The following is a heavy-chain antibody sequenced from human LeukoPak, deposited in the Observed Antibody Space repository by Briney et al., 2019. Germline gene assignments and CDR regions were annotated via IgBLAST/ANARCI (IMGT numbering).Heavy chain of an antibody. CDR3: AKGFWAYSSSWYSLFDY. Sequence: GGSLRLSCAASGFTFSSYAMSWVRQAPGKGLEWVSAISGSGSSTYYADSVKGRFTISRDNSKNTLYLQMNSLRAEDTAVYYCAKGFWAYSSSWYSLFDYWGQGTLVTVSS. CDR1: GFTFSSYA. V-gene: IGHV3-23*01. J-gene: IGHJ4*02. D-gene: IGHD6-13*01. CDR2: ISGSGSST.